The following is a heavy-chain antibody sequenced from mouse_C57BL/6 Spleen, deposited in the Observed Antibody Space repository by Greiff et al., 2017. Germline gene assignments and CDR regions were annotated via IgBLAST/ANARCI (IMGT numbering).Heavy chain of an antibody. Sequence: QVQLQQSGPELVKPGASVKISCKASGYAFSSSWMNWVKQRPGKGLEWIGRIYPGDGETNYNGKFKGKATLTADKSSSTAYMQLRSRTSEDSAVYFCARGGGNYDFDYWGQGTTLTVSS. D-gene: IGHD2-1*01. V-gene: IGHV1-82*01. CDR2: IYPGDGET. CDR1: GYAFSSSW. J-gene: IGHJ2*01. CDR3: ARGGGNYDFDY.